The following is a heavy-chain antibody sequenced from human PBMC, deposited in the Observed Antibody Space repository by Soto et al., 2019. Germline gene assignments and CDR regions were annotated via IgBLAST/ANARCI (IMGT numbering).Heavy chain of an antibody. D-gene: IGHD6-6*01. J-gene: IGHJ6*02. CDR2: IYPGDSDT. CDR1: GYSFTSYW. Sequence: GESLKISCKGSGYSFTSYWIGWVRQMPGKGLEWMGIIYPGDSDTRYSPSSQGQVTISADKSISTAYLQWSSLKASDTAMYYCARHGSYSSSSRGYYYYYGMDVWGQGTTVTVSS. CDR3: ARHGSYSSSSRGYYYYYGMDV. V-gene: IGHV5-51*01.